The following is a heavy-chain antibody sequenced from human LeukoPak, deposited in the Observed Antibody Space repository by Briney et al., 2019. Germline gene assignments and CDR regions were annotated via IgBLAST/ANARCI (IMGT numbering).Heavy chain of an antibody. Sequence: GASVKVSCKASGGTFSSYAISWVRQAPGQGLEWMGGIIPIFGTANYAQKFQGRVTITADKSTSTAYMELSSLRSEDTAVYYCAWVKYSSSPGDYWGQGTLVTVSS. CDR3: AWVKYSSSPGDY. J-gene: IGHJ4*02. CDR2: IIPIFGTA. D-gene: IGHD6-6*01. V-gene: IGHV1-69*06. CDR1: GGTFSSYA.